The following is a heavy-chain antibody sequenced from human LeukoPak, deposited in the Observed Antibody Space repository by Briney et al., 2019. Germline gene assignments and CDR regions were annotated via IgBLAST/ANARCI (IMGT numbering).Heavy chain of an antibody. CDR2: IYESGST. J-gene: IGHJ6*02. CDR3: ARHIGYSGYDRYYYYSMDV. CDR1: GGSISSNSYY. D-gene: IGHD5-12*01. V-gene: IGHV4-39*01. Sequence: SETLSLTCTVSGGSISSNSYYWGWIRQPPGKGLDWIGSIYESGSTYYNPSLKSRVTISVDTSKNQFSLKLSSVTAADTAVYYCARHIGYSGYDRYYYYSMDVWGQGTTVTVSS.